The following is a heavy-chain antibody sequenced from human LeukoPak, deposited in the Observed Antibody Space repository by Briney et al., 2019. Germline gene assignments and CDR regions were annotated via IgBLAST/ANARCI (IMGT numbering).Heavy chain of an antibody. CDR2: IKQDGSEK. D-gene: IGHD3-22*01. Sequence: GSLRLSCAASGFIFSSYWMSWVRQAPGKGLEWVANIKQDGSEKYYVDSVKGRFTISRDNAKNSLYLQMDSLRVEDTAVYYCARGRKIVVVMGGFFDYWGQGTLSPSPQ. V-gene: IGHV3-7*03. CDR1: GFIFSSYW. CDR3: ARGRKIVVVMGGFFDY. J-gene: IGHJ4*02.